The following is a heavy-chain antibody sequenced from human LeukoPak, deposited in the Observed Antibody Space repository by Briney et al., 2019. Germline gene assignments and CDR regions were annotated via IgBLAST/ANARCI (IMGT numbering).Heavy chain of an antibody. D-gene: IGHD6-13*01. Sequence: VASVKVSCKASGYTFNDFHLHWVRQAPGQGLEWMGWINPSSGGTNYAQNFQGRVTMTRDTSISTAYMELSRLRSDDTAVYYCAGEGIAAAAFDYWGQGTLVTVFS. J-gene: IGHJ4*02. CDR1: GYTFNDFH. CDR2: INPSSGGT. CDR3: AGEGIAAAAFDY. V-gene: IGHV1-2*02.